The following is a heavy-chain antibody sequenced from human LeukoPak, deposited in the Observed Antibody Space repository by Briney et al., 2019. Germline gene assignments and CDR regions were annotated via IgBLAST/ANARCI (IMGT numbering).Heavy chain of an antibody. Sequence: GESLKISCKGSGYSFTSYWIGWVRQMPGKGLEWMGIIYPGDSDTRYSPSFQGQVTISADKSISTAYLQWSSLKASDTAMYYCARLYYDFWSGSDYYYYYYMDAWGKGTTVTVSS. CDR1: GYSFTSYW. D-gene: IGHD3-3*01. CDR3: ARLYYDFWSGSDYYYYYYMDA. V-gene: IGHV5-51*01. J-gene: IGHJ6*03. CDR2: IYPGDSDT.